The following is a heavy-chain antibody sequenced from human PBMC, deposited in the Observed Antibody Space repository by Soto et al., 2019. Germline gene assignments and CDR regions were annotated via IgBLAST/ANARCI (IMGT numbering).Heavy chain of an antibody. J-gene: IGHJ6*02. CDR3: ARHRWPPYSSSWDGALSPLGYGMDV. D-gene: IGHD6-13*01. CDR1: GGSISSSSYY. Sequence: SETLSLTCTVSGGSISSSSYYWGWIRQPPGKGLEWIGSIYYSGSTYYNPSLKSRVTISVDTSKNQFSLKLSSVTAADTAVYYCARHRWPPYSSSWDGALSPLGYGMDVWGQGTTVTVSS. CDR2: IYYSGST. V-gene: IGHV4-39*01.